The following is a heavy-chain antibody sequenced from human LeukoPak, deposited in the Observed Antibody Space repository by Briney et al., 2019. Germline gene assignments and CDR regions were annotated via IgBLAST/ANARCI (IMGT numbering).Heavy chain of an antibody. CDR2: INPNSGGT. CDR3: ARSSALTTGTTSDYFDY. Sequence: GASVKVSCKASGYTFTGYYMHWVRRAPGQGLEWMGWINPNSGGTNYAQKFQGWVTMTRDTSISTAYMELSRLRSDDTAVYYCARSSALTTGTTSDYFDYWGQGTLVTVSS. CDR1: GYTFTGYY. J-gene: IGHJ4*02. D-gene: IGHD1-1*01. V-gene: IGHV1-2*04.